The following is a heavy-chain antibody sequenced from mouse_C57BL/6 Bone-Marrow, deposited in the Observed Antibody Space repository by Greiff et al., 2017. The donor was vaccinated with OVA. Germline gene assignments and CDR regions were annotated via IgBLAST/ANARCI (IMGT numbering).Heavy chain of an antibody. D-gene: IGHD2-1*01. CDR2: IRLKSDNYAT. J-gene: IGHJ3*01. V-gene: IGHV6-3*01. CDR3: TVYYGNPWFAY. CDR1: GFTFSNYW. Sequence: EVKVEESGGGLVQPGGSMKLSCVASGFTFSNYWMNWVRQSPEKGLEWVAQIRLKSDNYATHYAESVKGRFTISRDDSKSSVYLQMINLRAEDTGIYYCTVYYGNPWFAYWGRGTLVTVSA.